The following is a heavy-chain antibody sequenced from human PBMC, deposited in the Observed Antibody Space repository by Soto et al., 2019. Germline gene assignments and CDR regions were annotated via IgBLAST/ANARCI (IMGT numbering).Heavy chain of an antibody. J-gene: IGHJ4*02. CDR1: GFSFSSSW. CDR2: TNSDGSTT. V-gene: IGHV3-74*01. D-gene: IGHD6-19*01. CDR3: ARGPTGWYGYDY. Sequence: EVQLVESGGGLIQPGGSLRLSCAASGFSFSSSWMHWVRQAPGKGLVWVSRTNSDGSTTNYADSVKGRFTISRDNAKNTLFLLMNSLRAEDTAVYYCARGPTGWYGYDYWGQGTLVTVSS.